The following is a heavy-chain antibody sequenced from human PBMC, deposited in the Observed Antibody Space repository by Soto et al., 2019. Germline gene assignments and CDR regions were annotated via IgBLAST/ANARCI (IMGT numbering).Heavy chain of an antibody. J-gene: IGHJ4*02. CDR3: ARGEVGGNRPLDY. D-gene: IGHD6-19*01. CDR2: IIPILGIA. Sequence: QVQLVQSGAEVKKPGSSVKVSCKASGGTFSSYTISWVRQAPGQGLEWMGRIIPILGIANYAQKFQGRVTITADKSTSRAYMELSSLRSEDTAVYYCARGEVGGNRPLDYWGQGTLVTVSS. CDR1: GGTFSSYT. V-gene: IGHV1-69*02.